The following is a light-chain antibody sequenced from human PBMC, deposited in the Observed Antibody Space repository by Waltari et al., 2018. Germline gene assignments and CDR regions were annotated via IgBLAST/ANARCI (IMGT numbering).Light chain of an antibody. J-gene: IGKJ5*01. V-gene: IGKV3-15*01. CDR1: QSISSN. Sequence: EIVMTQSPATLSVSPGERASISCRASQSISSNLAWDQQRPGQAPRLLIYGASTRATGIPARCSGSGSGTEFTLTISSLQSEDFAVYYCQHYHNWPVTFGQGTRLEIK. CDR3: QHYHNWPVT. CDR2: GAS.